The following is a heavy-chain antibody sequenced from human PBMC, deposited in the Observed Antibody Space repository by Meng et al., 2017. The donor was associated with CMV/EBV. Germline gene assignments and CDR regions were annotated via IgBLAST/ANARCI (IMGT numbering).Heavy chain of an antibody. CDR1: GFTFSSYS. D-gene: IGHD1-7*01. V-gene: IGHV3-21*01. CDR2: ISSSSSYI. CDR3: ARDLELRPWFDP. J-gene: IGHJ5*02. Sequence: GGSLRLSCAASGFTFSSYSMNWVRQAPGKGLEWVSSISSSSSYIYYADSVKGRFTISRDKAKNSLYLQMNSLRAEDTAVYYCARDLELRPWFDPWGQGTLVTVSS.